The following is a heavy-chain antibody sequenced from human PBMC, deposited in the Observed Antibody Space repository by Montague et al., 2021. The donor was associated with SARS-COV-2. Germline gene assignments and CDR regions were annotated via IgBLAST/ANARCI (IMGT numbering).Heavy chain of an antibody. Sequence: SLRLSCAASGFIFSNYDMYWVRQAPGKGLEWVSSISSSSSYIYYADSVKGRFTISRDNAKNSLYLQMNSLRAEDTAVYYCARGVRGSGTRSLWGQGTLVTVSS. CDR1: GFIFSNYD. CDR3: ARGVRGSGTRSL. V-gene: IGHV3-21*01. CDR2: ISSSSSYI. J-gene: IGHJ4*02. D-gene: IGHD2-2*01.